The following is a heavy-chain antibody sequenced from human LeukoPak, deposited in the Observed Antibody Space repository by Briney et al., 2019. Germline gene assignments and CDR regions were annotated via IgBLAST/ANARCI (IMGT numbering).Heavy chain of an antibody. V-gene: IGHV3-23*01. CDR2: ISGSGGST. CDR1: GFTFSTYT. CDR3: AKGAQQLVYWVDY. J-gene: IGHJ4*02. D-gene: IGHD6-13*01. Sequence: GGSLRLSSEASGFTFSTYTMNWVRQAPGKGLEWVSVISGSGGSTYYADSVKGRFTISRDNSKNTLYLQMNSLRAEDTAVYYCAKGAQQLVYWVDYWGQGTLVTVSS.